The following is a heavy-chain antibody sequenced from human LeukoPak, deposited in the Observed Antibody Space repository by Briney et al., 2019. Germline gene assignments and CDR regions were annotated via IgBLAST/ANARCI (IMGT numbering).Heavy chain of an antibody. CDR2: ISSSGSK. CDR3: ARQTPRQQLVNDAFDI. J-gene: IGHJ3*02. CDR1: GFTFSGSA. V-gene: IGHV3-48*03. Sequence: GGSLRLSCAASGFTFSGSAMHWVRQAPGKGLEWVSYISSSGSKYHADSVKGRFTISRDNAKNSLYLQLNSLRAEDTAVYYCARQTPRQQLVNDAFDIWGQGTMVTVSS. D-gene: IGHD6-13*01.